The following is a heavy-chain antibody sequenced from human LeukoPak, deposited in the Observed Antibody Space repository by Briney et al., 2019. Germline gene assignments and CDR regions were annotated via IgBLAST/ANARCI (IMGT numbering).Heavy chain of an antibody. CDR2: ISGSGGST. Sequence: PGGSLRLSCAASGFTFSSYAMSWIRQAPGKGLEWVSAISGSGGSTYYADSVKGRFTISRDNSKNTLYLQMNSLRAEDTAVYYCARGGSYYNAYFDYWGQGTLVTVSS. D-gene: IGHD3-10*01. CDR3: ARGGSYYNAYFDY. J-gene: IGHJ4*02. V-gene: IGHV3-23*01. CDR1: GFTFSSYA.